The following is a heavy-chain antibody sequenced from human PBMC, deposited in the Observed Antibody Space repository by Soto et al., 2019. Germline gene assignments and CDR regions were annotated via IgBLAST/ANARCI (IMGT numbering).Heavy chain of an antibody. J-gene: IGHJ4*02. CDR3: ARSGWYYDFWSGYSD. Sequence: LSLTCAVYGGSFSGYYWSWIRQPPGKGLEWIGEINHSGSTNYNPSLKSRVTISVDTSKNQFSLKLSSVTAADTAVYYCARSGWYYDFWSGYSDWGQGTLVTVSS. D-gene: IGHD3-3*01. CDR2: INHSGST. V-gene: IGHV4-34*01. CDR1: GGSFSGYY.